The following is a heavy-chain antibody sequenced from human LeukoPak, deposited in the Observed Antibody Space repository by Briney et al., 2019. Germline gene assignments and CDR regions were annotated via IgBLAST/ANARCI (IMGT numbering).Heavy chain of an antibody. CDR1: GVSISTYY. Sequence: SETLSLTCTVSGVSISTYYWGWIRQPPGKGLEWIGSFYHSGSSDYSPSLKSRVTMSVDTSKNHFSLKLNSVTAADTAIYYCAKGGGEHRYDPYFDYWGQGALVTVSS. D-gene: IGHD1-14*01. CDR2: FYHSGSS. V-gene: IGHV4-59*01. J-gene: IGHJ4*02. CDR3: AKGGGEHRYDPYFDY.